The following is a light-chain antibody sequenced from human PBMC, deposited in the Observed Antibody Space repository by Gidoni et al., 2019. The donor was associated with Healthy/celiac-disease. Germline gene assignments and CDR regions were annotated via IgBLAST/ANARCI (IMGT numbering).Light chain of an antibody. CDR2: DAS. J-gene: IGKJ4*01. CDR1: QSVRSY. V-gene: IGKV3-11*01. Sequence: DIVLTPSPATLSLSPGERATLSCRASQSVRSYLAWYQQKPGQAPRLLIYDASNRATGIPARFSGSGSGTDFTLTISSLEPEDFAVYYCQQRSNWLALTFGGGTKVEIK. CDR3: QQRSNWLALT.